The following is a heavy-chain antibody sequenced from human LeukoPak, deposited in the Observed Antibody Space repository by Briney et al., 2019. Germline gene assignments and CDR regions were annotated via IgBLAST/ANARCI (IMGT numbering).Heavy chain of an antibody. CDR3: ARSYTPMVLDY. V-gene: IGHV4-59*01. J-gene: IGHJ4*02. CDR2: IYYSGST. D-gene: IGHD5-18*01. Sequence: SETLSPTCTVSGGSISSYYWSWIRQPPGKGLEWIGYIYYSGSTNYNPSLKSRVTISVDTSKNQFSLELSSVTAADTAVYYCARSYTPMVLDYWGQGTLVTVSS. CDR1: GGSISSYY.